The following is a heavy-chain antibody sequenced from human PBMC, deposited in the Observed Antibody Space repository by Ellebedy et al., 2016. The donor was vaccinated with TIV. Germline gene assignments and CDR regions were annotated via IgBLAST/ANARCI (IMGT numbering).Heavy chain of an antibody. V-gene: IGHV5-51*01. CDR1: GYSFSSYW. Sequence: GESLKISCQGSGYSFSSYWIGWVRQMPGKGLEWMGIIYPGDSDTRYSPSFQGQVTISVDKSISTAYLQWSSLKASDTAMYYCARSPRGRSGYYYFDYWGQGTLVNVSS. J-gene: IGHJ4*02. CDR3: ARSPRGRSGYYYFDY. D-gene: IGHD5-12*01. CDR2: IYPGDSDT.